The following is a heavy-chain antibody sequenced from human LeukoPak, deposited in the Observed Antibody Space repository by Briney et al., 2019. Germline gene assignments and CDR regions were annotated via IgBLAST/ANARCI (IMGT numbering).Heavy chain of an antibody. CDR2: IRYDGSNK. Sequence: GGSLRLSCAASGFTVSSNYMSWVRQAPGKGLEWVAFIRYDGSNKYYADSVKGRFTISRDNSKNTLYLQMNSLRAEDTAVYYCAKDSVRFRGDYYMDVWGKGTTVTVSS. J-gene: IGHJ6*03. D-gene: IGHD3-3*01. CDR1: GFTVSSNY. V-gene: IGHV3-30*02. CDR3: AKDSVRFRGDYYMDV.